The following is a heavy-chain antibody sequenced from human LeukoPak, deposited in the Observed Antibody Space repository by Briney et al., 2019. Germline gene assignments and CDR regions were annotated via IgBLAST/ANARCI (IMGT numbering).Heavy chain of an antibody. J-gene: IGHJ5*02. CDR3: AKASVAIPQYCNS. Sequence: GGSLRLSCEASGFTFGNYAMNWVRQAPGKGLEWVSTISGTGSSTYYADSAKGRFTISRDNSKDTLFLQLNSLTAADTAMYFCAKASVAIPQYCNSWGQGTLVIVSS. V-gene: IGHV3-23*01. CDR2: ISGTGSST. D-gene: IGHD2-2*02. CDR1: GFTFGNYA.